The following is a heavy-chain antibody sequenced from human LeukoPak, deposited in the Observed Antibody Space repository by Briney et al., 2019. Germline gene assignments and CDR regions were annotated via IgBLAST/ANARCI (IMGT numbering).Heavy chain of an antibody. D-gene: IGHD1-26*01. CDR1: GGSISRYY. J-gene: IGHJ4*02. CDR2: IYSTGST. V-gene: IGHV4-59*08. Sequence: SETLSLPCTVSGGSISRYYWSWIRQPPGKGLEWVGYIYSTGSTNSNPSLKSRVTISIDTSRNQFSLRLTSVTAADTAVYYCARHESAVGALFHWGQGTLVTVSS. CDR3: ARHESAVGALFH.